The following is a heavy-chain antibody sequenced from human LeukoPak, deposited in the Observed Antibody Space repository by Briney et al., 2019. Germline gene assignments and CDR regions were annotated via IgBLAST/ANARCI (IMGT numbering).Heavy chain of an antibody. J-gene: IGHJ6*02. V-gene: IGHV3-7*05. CDR3: AKGARSGPYDYYAMDV. CDR1: GFTFSSNW. Sequence: GGSLRLSCAASGFTFSSNWMSWVRQAPGKGLEWVANIKQDGSEKYYVDSVKGRFTISRDNSKNTLYLQMNSLRAEDTAVYYCAKGARSGPYDYYAMDVWGQGTTVTVSS. CDR2: IKQDGSEK. D-gene: IGHD6-19*01.